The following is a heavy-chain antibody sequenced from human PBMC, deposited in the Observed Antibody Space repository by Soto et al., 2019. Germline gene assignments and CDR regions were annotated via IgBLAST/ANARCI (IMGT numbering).Heavy chain of an antibody. CDR2: ISAYNGNT. V-gene: IGHV1-18*01. CDR1: GYTFTSYG. J-gene: IGHJ6*02. Sequence: ASVKVSCKASGYTFTSYGISWVRQAPGQGLEWMGWISAYNGNTNYAQKFQGRVTITADESTSTAYMELSSLRSEDTAVYYCARDRRLRFLEWSDDYYYYGMDVWGQGTTVTVSS. D-gene: IGHD3-3*01. CDR3: ARDRRLRFLEWSDDYYYYGMDV.